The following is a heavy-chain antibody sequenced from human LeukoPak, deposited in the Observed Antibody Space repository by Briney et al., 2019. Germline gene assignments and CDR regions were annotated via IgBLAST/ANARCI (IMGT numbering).Heavy chain of an antibody. D-gene: IGHD2-2*01. CDR3: AKGYCSSTNCYINWFDP. V-gene: IGHV3-23*01. Sequence: GGSLRLSCAAFSSYAMSWVGQAPGKGLEWVSTISGSGGSTYYADSVKGRFTISRNNSKNTLYLQMDSLRAEDTAVYYCAKGYCSSTNCYINWFDPWGQGTLVTVSS. CDR1: SSYA. J-gene: IGHJ5*02. CDR2: ISGSGGST.